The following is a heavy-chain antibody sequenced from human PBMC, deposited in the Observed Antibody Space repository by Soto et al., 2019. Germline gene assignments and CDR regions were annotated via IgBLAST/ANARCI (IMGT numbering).Heavy chain of an antibody. Sequence: QVQLQQWGAGLLKPSETLSLTCAVYGGSFSGYYWSWIRQPPGKGLEWIGEINHSGSTNYNPSLKRRVTISVDTSKNQFSLKLSSVTAADTAVYYCARWGEVGAPPGRYFDYWGQGTLVTVSS. D-gene: IGHD1-26*01. CDR2: INHSGST. CDR3: ARWGEVGAPPGRYFDY. V-gene: IGHV4-34*01. J-gene: IGHJ4*02. CDR1: GGSFSGYY.